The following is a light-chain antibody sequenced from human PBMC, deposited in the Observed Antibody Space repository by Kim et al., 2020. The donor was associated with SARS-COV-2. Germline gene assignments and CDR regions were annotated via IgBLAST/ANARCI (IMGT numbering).Light chain of an antibody. Sequence: VAIGQIVRITCQGDSLRSYYATWYQQKPGQAPKVVIYGKDNRPSGVPGRFSGSSSGNTAYLTITGTQAGDEADYYCNSRDSNDYVVFGGGTKVTVL. J-gene: IGLJ2*01. CDR3: NSRDSNDYVV. CDR1: SLRSYY. V-gene: IGLV3-19*01. CDR2: GKD.